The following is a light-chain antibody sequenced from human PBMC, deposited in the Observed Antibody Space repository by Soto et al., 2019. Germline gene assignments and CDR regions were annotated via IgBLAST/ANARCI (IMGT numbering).Light chain of an antibody. CDR2: GAS. CDR1: QSVSSN. CDR3: QQDNNWAPEET. J-gene: IGKJ1*01. V-gene: IGKV3-15*01. Sequence: EIVMTQSPATLSVSPGERATLSCRASQSVSSNLAWYQQKPGQAPRLLIFGASTRATGIPARFSGSGSGTEFTLTISSLQSEDFAVYYFQQDNNWAPEETFGQGTKVEIK.